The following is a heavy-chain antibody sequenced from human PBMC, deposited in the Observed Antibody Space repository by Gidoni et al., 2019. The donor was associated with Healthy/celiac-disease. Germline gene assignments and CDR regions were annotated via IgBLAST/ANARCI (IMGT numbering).Heavy chain of an antibody. Sequence: QVQLQESGPGLAKPSETLSLTCTVSGGSVSSGSYYWSWIRQPPGKGLEWIGYIYYSGSTNYNPSLKSRVTISVDTSKNQFSLKLSSVTAADTAVYYCARDNVGYSSSIDYWGQGTLVTVSS. CDR3: ARDNVGYSSSIDY. CDR1: GGSVSSGSYY. J-gene: IGHJ4*02. D-gene: IGHD6-13*01. CDR2: IYYSGST. V-gene: IGHV4-61*01.